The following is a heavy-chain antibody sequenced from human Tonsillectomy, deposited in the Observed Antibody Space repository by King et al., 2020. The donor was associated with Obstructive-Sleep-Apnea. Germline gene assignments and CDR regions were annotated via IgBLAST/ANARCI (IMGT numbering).Heavy chain of an antibody. Sequence: VQLQQWGAGLLKPSETLSLTCAVYGGSFSGFYWSWIRQPPGKGLEWIGEISHSGTTNYNPSLKSRVTISVDTSKNQFSLNLSSVTAADTAVYYCARGDRGYYFDYWGQGTLVTVSS. CDR3: ARGDRGYYFDY. CDR2: ISHSGTT. J-gene: IGHJ4*02. CDR1: GGSFSGFY. V-gene: IGHV4-34*01.